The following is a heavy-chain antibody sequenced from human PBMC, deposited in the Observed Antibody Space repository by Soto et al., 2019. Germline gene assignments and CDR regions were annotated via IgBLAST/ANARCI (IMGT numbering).Heavy chain of an antibody. CDR3: ARDCSGGSCYNYGMDV. CDR2: IYYSGST. J-gene: IGHJ6*02. V-gene: IGHV4-31*03. Sequence: QVQLQESGPGLVKPSQSLSLTCTVSGGSISSGGYYWSWIRQHPGKGLEWIGYIYYSGSTYYNPSLKSRVTISVDTSKNQFSLKLSYVTAADTAVYYCARDCSGGSCYNYGMDVWGQGTTVTVSS. CDR1: GGSISSGGYY. D-gene: IGHD2-15*01.